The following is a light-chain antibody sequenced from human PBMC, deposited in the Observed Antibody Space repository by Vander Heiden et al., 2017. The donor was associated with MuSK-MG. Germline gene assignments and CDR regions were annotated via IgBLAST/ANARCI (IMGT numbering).Light chain of an antibody. CDR3: QYFSSSPPYT. V-gene: IGKV3-20*01. J-gene: IGKJ2*01. CDR1: ESFSSSY. Sequence: ELVLTQSPGTLSLFPGERATLYCRASESFSSSYLVWYQQKPGQAPRLLIHGASTRATGIPDRFIGSGSGTDFTLTISRLEPEDFAVYYCQYFSSSPPYTFGQGTKLEIK. CDR2: GAS.